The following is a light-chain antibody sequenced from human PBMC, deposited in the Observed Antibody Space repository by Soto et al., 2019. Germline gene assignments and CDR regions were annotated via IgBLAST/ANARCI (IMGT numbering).Light chain of an antibody. V-gene: IGKV3-20*01. Sequence: EIVLTQSPATVSLSPWEIATLSCRASQSVKTFLVWYQQKPAQAPRLLIYGASSRATGIPDRFSGSGSGTDFTLTISRLEPEDFAVYYCQQYGSSPWTFGQGTKVDIK. CDR1: QSVKTF. CDR3: QQYGSSPWT. CDR2: GAS. J-gene: IGKJ1*01.